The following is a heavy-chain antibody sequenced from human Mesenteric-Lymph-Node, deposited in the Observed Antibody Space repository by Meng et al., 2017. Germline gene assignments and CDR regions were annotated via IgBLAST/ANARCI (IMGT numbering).Heavy chain of an antibody. CDR2: IIPIFGTA. CDR1: GYTFTSYG. J-gene: IGHJ4*02. Sequence: SVKVSCKASGYTFTSYGISWVRQAPGQGLEWMGGIIPIFGTANYAQKFQGRVTITADKSTSTAYMELSSLRSEDTAVYYCARDKIYCSGGSCYGDEDYWGQGTLVTVSS. V-gene: IGHV1-69*06. CDR3: ARDKIYCSGGSCYGDEDY. D-gene: IGHD2-15*01.